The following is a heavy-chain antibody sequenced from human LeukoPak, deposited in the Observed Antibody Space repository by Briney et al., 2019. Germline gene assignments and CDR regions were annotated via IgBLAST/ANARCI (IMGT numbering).Heavy chain of an antibody. CDR2: GDGDGSHS. Sequence: GGSLRLSCAASGFTLGNYWTHWVRQAPGKGLVWVSRGDGDGSHSTYADSVKGRFTISRDNAKNTLYLQMNRLTGEDTAVYYCAYSDHFDTWGQGTLVTVSS. D-gene: IGHD4-17*01. CDR3: AYSDHFDT. CDR1: GFTLGNYW. J-gene: IGHJ4*02. V-gene: IGHV3-74*03.